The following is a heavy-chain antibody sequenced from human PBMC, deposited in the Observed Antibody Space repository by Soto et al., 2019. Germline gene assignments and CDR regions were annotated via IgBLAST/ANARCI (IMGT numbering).Heavy chain of an antibody. CDR3: ARVVGALGHWFDP. J-gene: IGHJ5*02. CDR2: ISAYNGNT. CDR1: GYTFTSYG. V-gene: IGHV1-18*01. D-gene: IGHD2-15*01. Sequence: QVQLVQSGAEVKKPGASVKVSCKASGYTFTSYGISWVRQAPGQGLEWMGRISAYNGNTNYAQKPQGRGTMTTDTATSTAYMELRSLGSDDTAVYSCARVVGALGHWFDPWGQGTLVTVSS.